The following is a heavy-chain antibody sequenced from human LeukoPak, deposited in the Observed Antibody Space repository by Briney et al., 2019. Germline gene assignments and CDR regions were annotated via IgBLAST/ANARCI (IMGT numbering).Heavy chain of an antibody. J-gene: IGHJ4*02. CDR2: INHSGST. CDR1: GGSFSGFY. Sequence: SETLSLTCAVYGGSFSGFYWSWISQPPGKGLEWIGEINHSGSTNYNPSLKSRVTISVDTSKNQFSLKLSSVTAADTAVYYCARGNGLRFDYYDSSPYYFDYWGEGTLVTVSS. D-gene: IGHD3-22*01. CDR3: ARGNGLRFDYYDSSPYYFDY. V-gene: IGHV4-34*01.